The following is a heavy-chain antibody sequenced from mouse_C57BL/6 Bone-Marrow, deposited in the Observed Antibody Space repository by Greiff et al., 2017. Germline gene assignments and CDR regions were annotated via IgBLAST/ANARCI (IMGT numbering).Heavy chain of an antibody. J-gene: IGHJ2*01. CDR1: GYTFPDYE. CDR3: TRGSTTVAGFDY. D-gene: IGHD1-1*01. V-gene: IGHV1-15*01. Sequence: QVQLQQSGAELVRPGASVTLSCKASGYTFPDYEMHWVKQTPVHGLEWIGAIDPETGGTAYNQKFKGKAILTADKSSSTAYMELRSLTSEDSAVYYCTRGSTTVAGFDYWGQGTTLTVSS. CDR2: IDPETGGT.